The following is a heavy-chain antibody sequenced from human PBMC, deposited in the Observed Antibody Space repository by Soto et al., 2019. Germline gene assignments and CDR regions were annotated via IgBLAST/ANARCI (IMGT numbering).Heavy chain of an antibody. CDR2: ISGRGGRT. J-gene: IGHJ4*02. V-gene: IGHV3-23*01. CDR1: GFTFSSYA. CDR3: ASVTIFGVVIARSFDY. Sequence: EAQMLDSGGGLVQPGGSLRLSCAASGFTFSSYAMSWVRQAPRKGLEWVSAISGRGGRTYYADSVKGRFTISRDNSKNTLYRQVNGLIAEDNAVYYCASVTIFGVVIARSFDYCVQGTLLTVSS. D-gene: IGHD3-3*01.